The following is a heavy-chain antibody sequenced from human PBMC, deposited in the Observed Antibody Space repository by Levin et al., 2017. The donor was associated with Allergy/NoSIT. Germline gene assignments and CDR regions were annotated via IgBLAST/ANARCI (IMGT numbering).Heavy chain of an antibody. CDR2: ISDSGAST. CDR3: AKGSAAGRPYYFDY. J-gene: IGHJ4*02. CDR1: GFTFGSYA. V-gene: IGHV3-23*01. Sequence: PGESLKISCAASGFTFGSYAMSWVRQAPGKGLEWVSGISDSGASTYHADSVKGRFTISRDNSKNTLYLQMNSLRAEDTAIYYCAKGSAAGRPYYFDYWGQGTLVTVSS. D-gene: IGHD2-15*01.